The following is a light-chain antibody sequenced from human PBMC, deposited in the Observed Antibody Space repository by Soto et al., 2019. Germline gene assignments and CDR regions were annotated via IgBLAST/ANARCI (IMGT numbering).Light chain of an antibody. CDR1: QSVSSN. CDR2: GAT. Sequence: EIVMTQSPATLSVSPGERATLSCRASQSVSSNLAWYQQKPGQAPRLLIYGATTRATGIPARFSGSGSGTEFTLTISSLQPEDFATYYCQQSYTMPVTFGQGTRLEIK. CDR3: QQSYTMPVT. J-gene: IGKJ5*01. V-gene: IGKV3-15*01.